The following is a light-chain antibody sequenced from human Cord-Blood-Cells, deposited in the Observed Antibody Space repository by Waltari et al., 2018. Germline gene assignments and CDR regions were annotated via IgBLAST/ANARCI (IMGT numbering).Light chain of an antibody. Sequence: EIVLTQSPATLSLSPGERAHLSCRASQSVSSYLAWYQQKPGQAPRLLIYDASNRATGIPARFSGSGSGTDFTLTISSLEPEDFAVYYCQQRSNWPPSTFGQGTKVEIK. CDR3: QQRSNWPPST. V-gene: IGKV3-11*01. CDR1: QSVSSY. CDR2: DAS. J-gene: IGKJ1*01.